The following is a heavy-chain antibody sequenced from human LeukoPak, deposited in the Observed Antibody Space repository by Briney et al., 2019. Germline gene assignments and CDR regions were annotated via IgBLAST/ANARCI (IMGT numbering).Heavy chain of an antibody. Sequence: PGGSLRLSCAASGFTFSSYWMSWVRQAPGKGLEWVSAISGSGGSTYYADSVKGRFTISRDNSKNTLYLQMNSLRAEDTAVYYCAKDGQYDILTGYYVYWGQGTLVTVSS. D-gene: IGHD3-9*01. CDR3: AKDGQYDILTGYYVY. CDR1: GFTFSSYW. CDR2: ISGSGGST. J-gene: IGHJ4*02. V-gene: IGHV3-23*01.